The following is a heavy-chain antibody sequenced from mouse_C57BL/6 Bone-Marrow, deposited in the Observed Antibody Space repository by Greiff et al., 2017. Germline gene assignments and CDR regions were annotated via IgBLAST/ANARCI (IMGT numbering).Heavy chain of an antibody. V-gene: IGHV2-2*01. D-gene: IGHD4-1*01. CDR1: GFSLTSYG. CDR2: IWSGGST. CDR3: ARNWDWSWFAY. J-gene: IGHJ3*01. Sequence: VKLMESGPGLVQPSQSLSITCTVSGFSLTSYGVHWVRQSPGKGLEWLGVIWSGGSTDYNAAFISRLSISKDNSKSQVFFKMNSLQADDTAIYYCARNWDWSWFAYWGQGTLVTVSA.